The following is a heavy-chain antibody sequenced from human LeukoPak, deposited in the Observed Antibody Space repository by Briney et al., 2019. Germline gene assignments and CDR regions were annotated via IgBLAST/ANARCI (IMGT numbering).Heavy chain of an antibody. Sequence: GGSLGLSVKPLGFTFSDYGSQWVGQVPGKGLVWVARTNRDETSTTYADSVKGRFTISRDNAKNTLSLEMNSLRAEDTAVYYCARVRDGGAADFWGQGTLVTVSS. CDR2: TNRDETST. CDR3: ARVRDGGAADF. D-gene: IGHD4-23*01. CDR1: GFTFSDYG. V-gene: IGHV3-74*01. J-gene: IGHJ4*02.